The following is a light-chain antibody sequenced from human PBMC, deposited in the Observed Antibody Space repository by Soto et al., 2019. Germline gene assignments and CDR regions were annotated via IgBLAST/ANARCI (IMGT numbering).Light chain of an antibody. V-gene: IGLV2-8*01. CDR1: SSDVGGYNY. CDR2: EVS. Sequence: QSVLTQPPSASGSPGQSVTISCTGTSSDVGGYNYVSWYQQHPGKAPKLMIYEVSQRPSGVPDRFSGSKSGNTASLTVSGFQAEDEADYYCSSYAGSNNPYVFGTGTKVTVL. CDR3: SSYAGSNNPYV. J-gene: IGLJ1*01.